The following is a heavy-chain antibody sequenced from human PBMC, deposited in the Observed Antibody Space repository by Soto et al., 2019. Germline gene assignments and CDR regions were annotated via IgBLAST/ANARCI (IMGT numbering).Heavy chain of an antibody. D-gene: IGHD2-2*03. Sequence: ASVKVSCKASGSTFSRYGIYWVRQAPGHRLECMGWINGGSGHTKYSQNFQGRISITRDTSASTAYMELSSLRSEDTAVYYCATDQAAMDFWGQGPLVTVSS. CDR2: INGGSGHT. J-gene: IGHJ4*02. CDR1: GSTFSRYG. V-gene: IGHV1-3*01. CDR3: ATDQAAMDF.